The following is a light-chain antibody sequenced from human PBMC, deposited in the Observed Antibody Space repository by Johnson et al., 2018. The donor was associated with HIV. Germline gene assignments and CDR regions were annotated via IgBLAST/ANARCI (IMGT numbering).Light chain of an antibody. Sequence: QAVLTQPPSVSAAPGQRVNISCSGHSSNIENYFVSWYQQLPGAAPRLLIYEDYKRPSGIPDRFSGSKSGASATLGITGLQTGDEADYYCVVWDASLSPHYVFGPGTTITVL. V-gene: IGLV1-51*02. J-gene: IGLJ1*01. CDR1: SSNIENYF. CDR2: EDY. CDR3: VVWDASLSPHYV.